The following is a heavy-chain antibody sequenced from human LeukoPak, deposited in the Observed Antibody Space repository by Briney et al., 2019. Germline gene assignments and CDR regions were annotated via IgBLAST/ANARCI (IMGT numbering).Heavy chain of an antibody. CDR2: ITSSASYR. CDR1: GFTFSRHA. J-gene: IGHJ4*02. V-gene: IGHV3-21*01. CDR3: ARDQGY. Sequence: GGSLRLSCAASGFTFSRHAMNWVRQAPGKGLEWVSSITSSASYRYHSDSVKGRFTISRDNSKNTLYLQMNSLRAEDTAVYYCARDQGYWGQGTLVTVSS.